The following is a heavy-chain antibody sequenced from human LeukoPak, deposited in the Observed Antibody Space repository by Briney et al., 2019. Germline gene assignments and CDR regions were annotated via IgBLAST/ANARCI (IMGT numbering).Heavy chain of an antibody. CDR3: ARGASVTTSRTYWYFDL. CDR2: INHSGST. D-gene: IGHD4-17*01. CDR1: GGSFSGYY. J-gene: IGHJ2*01. V-gene: IGHV4-34*01. Sequence: PETLSLTCAVYGGSFSGYYWSWIRQPPGKGLEWIGEINHSGSTNYNPSLKSRVTISVDTSKNQFSLKLSSVTAADTAVYYCARGASVTTSRTYWYFDLWGRGTLVTVSS.